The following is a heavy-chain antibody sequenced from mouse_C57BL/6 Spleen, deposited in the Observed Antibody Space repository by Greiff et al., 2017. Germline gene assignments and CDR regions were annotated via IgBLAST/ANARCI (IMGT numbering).Heavy chain of an antibody. Sequence: DVQLVESGEGLVKPGGSLKLSCAASGFTFSSYAMSWVRQTPEKRLEWVAYISSGGDYIYYADTVKGRFTISRDNARNTLYLQMSSLKSEDTAMYYCTRGNYYGSPWYFDVWGTGTTVTVSS. J-gene: IGHJ1*03. D-gene: IGHD1-1*01. CDR2: ISSGGDYI. V-gene: IGHV5-9-1*02. CDR1: GFTFSSYA. CDR3: TRGNYYGSPWYFDV.